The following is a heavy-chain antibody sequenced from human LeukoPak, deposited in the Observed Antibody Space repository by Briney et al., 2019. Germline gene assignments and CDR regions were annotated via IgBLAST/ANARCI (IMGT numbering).Heavy chain of an antibody. D-gene: IGHD3-3*01. CDR1: GGSISSGGYS. V-gene: IGHV4-30-2*01. CDR3: ARGKTEYDFWSGYPTYYGMDV. CDR2: IYHSGST. J-gene: IGHJ6*02. Sequence: SQTLSLTCAVSGGSISSGGYSRSWIRQPPGKGLGWIGYIYHSGSTYYNPSLKSRVTISVDRSKNQFSLKLSSVTAADTAVYYCARGKTEYDFWSGYPTYYGMDVWGQGTTVTVSS.